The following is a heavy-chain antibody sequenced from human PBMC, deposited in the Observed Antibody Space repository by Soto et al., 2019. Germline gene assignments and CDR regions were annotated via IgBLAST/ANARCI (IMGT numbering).Heavy chain of an antibody. J-gene: IGHJ3*02. D-gene: IGHD3-3*01. CDR3: ATTIFGAPNVPADAFDI. V-gene: IGHV3-64*01. CDR2: ISSNGGST. Sequence: GGSLRLSCAASGFTFSSYAVHWVRQAPGKGLEYVSAISSNGGSTYYANSVKGRFTISRDNSKNTLYLQMGSLRAEDMAVYYCATTIFGAPNVPADAFDIWGQGTMVTVS. CDR1: GFTFSSYA.